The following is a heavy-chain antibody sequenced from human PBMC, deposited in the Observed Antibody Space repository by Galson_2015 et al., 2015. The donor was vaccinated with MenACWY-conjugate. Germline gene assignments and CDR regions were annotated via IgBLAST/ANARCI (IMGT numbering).Heavy chain of an antibody. CDR1: GGSISSSRYF. CDR2: ISYSGST. CDR3: ARDQWGKWFDP. D-gene: IGHD1-26*01. Sequence: TLSLTCTVSGGSISSSRYFWGWIRQPPGKGLEWIGTISYSGSTHYNPSLNNRVTVSADTSENQFSLKVNSLTAADTAMYFCARDQWGKWFDPWGQGTQVTVSS. V-gene: IGHV4-39*07. J-gene: IGHJ5*02.